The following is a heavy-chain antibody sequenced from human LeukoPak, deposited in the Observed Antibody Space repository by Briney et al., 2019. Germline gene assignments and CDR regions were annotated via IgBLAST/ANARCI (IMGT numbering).Heavy chain of an antibody. J-gene: IGHJ5*02. CDR3: ARKSQYNYGLNWFDP. V-gene: IGHV4-38-2*02. CDR1: GYSISSGYY. CDR2: IYHSGST. Sequence: PSETLSLTCTVSGYSISSGYYWGWIRQPPGKGLEWIGSIYHSGSTYYNPSLKSRVTISVDTSKNQFSLKLTSVTAADTAVYYCARKSQYNYGLNWFDPWGQGTLVSVSS. D-gene: IGHD5-18*01.